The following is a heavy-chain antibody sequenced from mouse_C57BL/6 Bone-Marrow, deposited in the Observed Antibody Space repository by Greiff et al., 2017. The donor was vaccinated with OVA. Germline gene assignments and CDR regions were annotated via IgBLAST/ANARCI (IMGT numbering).Heavy chain of an antibody. CDR1: GYAFSSSW. J-gene: IGHJ2*02. CDR3: ARRGGNYIDY. V-gene: IGHV1-82*01. Sequence: VQLQQSGPELVKPGASVKISCKASGYAFSSSWMNWVKQRPGKGLEWIGRIYPGDGDTNYNGKFKGKATLTADKSSSTAYMQLSSLTSEDSAVYICARRGGNYIDYWGQGTSLTVSS. CDR2: IYPGDGDT.